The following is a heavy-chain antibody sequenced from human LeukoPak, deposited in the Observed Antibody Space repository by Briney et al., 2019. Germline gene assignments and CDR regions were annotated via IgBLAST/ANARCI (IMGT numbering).Heavy chain of an antibody. CDR2: IYYSGST. CDR3: ARNDYGGNTIDY. D-gene: IGHD4-23*01. J-gene: IGHJ4*02. V-gene: IGHV4-59*01. CDR1: GGSISSYY. Sequence: PSETLSLTCTVSGGSISSYYWSWIRQPPGKGLEWIGYIYYSGSTNYNPSLKSRVTTSVDTSKNQFSLKLSSVTAADTAVYYCARNDYGGNTIDYWGQGTLVTVSS.